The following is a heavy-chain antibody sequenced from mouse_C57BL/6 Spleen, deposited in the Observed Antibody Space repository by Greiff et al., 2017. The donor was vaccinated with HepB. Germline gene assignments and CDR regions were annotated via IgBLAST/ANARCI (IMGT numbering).Heavy chain of an antibody. CDR3: ARVGVDGYYFDY. Sequence: QVQLKESGAELVRPGTSVKMSCKASGYTFTNYWIGWAKQRPGHGLEWIGDIYPGGGYTNYNEKFKGKATLTADKSSSTAYMQFSSLTSEDSASYYCARVGVDGYYFDYWGQGTTLTVSS. J-gene: IGHJ2*01. D-gene: IGHD2-3*01. V-gene: IGHV1-63*01. CDR1: GYTFTNYW. CDR2: IYPGGGYT.